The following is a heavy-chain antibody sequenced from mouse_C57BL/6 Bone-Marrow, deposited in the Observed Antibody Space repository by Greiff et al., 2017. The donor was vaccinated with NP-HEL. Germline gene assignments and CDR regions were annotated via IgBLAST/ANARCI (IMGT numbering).Heavy chain of an antibody. V-gene: IGHV1-55*01. Sequence: QVQLQQSGAELVKPGASVKMSCKASGYTFTSYWITWVKQRPGQGLEWIGDIYPGSGSTNYNEKFKSKATLTVDTSSSTAYMQLSSLTSEDSAVYYCARGDYYYGSSHDYWGQGTTLTVSS. CDR3: ARGDYYYGSSHDY. CDR2: IYPGSGST. CDR1: GYTFTSYW. J-gene: IGHJ2*01. D-gene: IGHD1-1*01.